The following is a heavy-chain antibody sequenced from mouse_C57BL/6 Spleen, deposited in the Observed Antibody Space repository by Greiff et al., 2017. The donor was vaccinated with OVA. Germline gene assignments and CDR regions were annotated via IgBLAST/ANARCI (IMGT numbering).Heavy chain of an antibody. D-gene: IGHD1-1*01. CDR1: GFTFSDFY. J-gene: IGHJ3*01. CDR2: SRNKANDYTT. CDR3: ARDKGGSPWFAY. V-gene: IGHV7-1*01. Sequence: EVKVVESGGGLVQSGRSLRLSCATSGFTFSDFYMEWVRQAPGKGLEWIAASRNKANDYTTEYSASVKGRFIVSRDTSQSILYLQMNALRAEDTAIYYCARDKGGSPWFAYWGQGTLVTVSA.